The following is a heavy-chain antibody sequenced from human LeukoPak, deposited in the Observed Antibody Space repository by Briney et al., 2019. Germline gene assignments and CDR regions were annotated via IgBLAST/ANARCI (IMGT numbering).Heavy chain of an antibody. V-gene: IGHV1-2*02. Sequence: GASVKVSCKASGYTFTGYYMHWVRQAPGQGLEWMGWINPNSGGTNYAQKFQGRVTMTRDTSISTAYMELSRLRSDDTAVYYCARDITRVSGYGFGYWGQGTLVTVSS. CDR2: INPNSGGT. CDR3: ARDITRVSGYGFGY. J-gene: IGHJ4*02. CDR1: GYTFTGYY. D-gene: IGHD3-9*01.